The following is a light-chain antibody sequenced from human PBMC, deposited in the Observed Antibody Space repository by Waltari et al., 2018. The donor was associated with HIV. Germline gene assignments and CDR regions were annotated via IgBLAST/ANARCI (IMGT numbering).Light chain of an antibody. CDR3: MQALQTPPWT. CDR1: QSLLHSNGYNY. Sequence: DIVMTQSPLSLPVPPGEPASIPCRSSQSLLHSNGYNYLDWYLQKPGQSPQLLIYLGSNRASGVPDRFSGSGSGTDFTLKISRVEAEDVGVYYCMQALQTPPWTFGQGTKVEIK. V-gene: IGKV2-28*01. CDR2: LGS. J-gene: IGKJ1*01.